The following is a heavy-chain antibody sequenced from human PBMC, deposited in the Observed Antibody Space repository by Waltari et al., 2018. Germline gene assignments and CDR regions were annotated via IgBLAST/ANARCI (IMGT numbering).Heavy chain of an antibody. CDR3: ARGEYYYDSSGYNVY. Sequence: QVQLVQSGAEVKKPGASVKVSCKASGYTFTGYYMHWVRQAPGQGLEWMGCINPNSGGTNEAQKFQGRVTMTRGTAISTAYMELSRLRSDDTAVYYCARGEYYYDSSGYNVYWGQGTLVTVSS. D-gene: IGHD3-22*01. J-gene: IGHJ4*02. V-gene: IGHV1-2*02. CDR2: INPNSGGT. CDR1: GYTFTGYY.